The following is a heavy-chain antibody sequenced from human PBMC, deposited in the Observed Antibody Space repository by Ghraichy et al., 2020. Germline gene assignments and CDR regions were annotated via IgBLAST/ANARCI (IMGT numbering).Heavy chain of an antibody. Sequence: GESLNISCAASGFTFSSYWMSWVRQAPGKGLEWVANIKQDGSEKYYVDSVKGRFTISRDNAKNSLYLQMNSLRAEDTAVYYCARLTTVTTAIDYWGQGTLVTGSS. CDR3: ARLTTVTTAIDY. D-gene: IGHD4-17*01. J-gene: IGHJ4*02. CDR1: GFTFSSYW. V-gene: IGHV3-7*01. CDR2: IKQDGSEK.